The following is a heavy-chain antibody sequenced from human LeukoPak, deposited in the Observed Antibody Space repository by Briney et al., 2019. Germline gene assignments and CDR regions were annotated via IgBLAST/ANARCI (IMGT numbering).Heavy chain of an antibody. CDR2: IYYSGST. D-gene: IGHD6-13*01. CDR1: GGSISSSSYY. Sequence: SETLSLTCTVSGGSISSSSYYWGWIRQPPGKGLEWIGSIYYSGSTYYNPSLKSRVTISVDTSKNQFSLKLSSVTAADTAVYYCARGGGSSSWYPKTDWFDPWGQGTLVTVSS. J-gene: IGHJ5*02. V-gene: IGHV4-39*01. CDR3: ARGGGSSSWYPKTDWFDP.